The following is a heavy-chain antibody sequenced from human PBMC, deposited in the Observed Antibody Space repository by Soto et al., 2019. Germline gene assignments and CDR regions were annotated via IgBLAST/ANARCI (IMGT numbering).Heavy chain of an antibody. CDR1: GGSISTGGYY. J-gene: IGHJ5*02. V-gene: IGHV4-31*03. CDR3: ARSVFP. Sequence: QVQLQESGPGLVKPSQTLSLTCTVSGGSISTGGYYWNWIRQHPGKVLEWIGYFYYSGSTYYHPSLKTRVTISVNTSKNPFSLKLSPVTAADTAVYYCARSVFPWGQGTLVTVSS. CDR2: FYYSGST.